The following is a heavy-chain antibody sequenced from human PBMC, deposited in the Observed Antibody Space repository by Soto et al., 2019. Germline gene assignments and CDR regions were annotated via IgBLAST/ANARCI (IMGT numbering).Heavy chain of an antibody. V-gene: IGHV4-61*01. CDR3: ARDRYYYDSSGYGWFDP. J-gene: IGHJ5*02. CDR2: IYYSGST. CDR1: GGSVSSGSYY. D-gene: IGHD3-22*01. Sequence: QVQLQESGPGLVKPSETLSLTCTVSGGSVSSGSYYWSWIRQPPGKGLEWIGYIYYSGSTNYNPSLKSRVTISVDTFKNQFSLKLSSVTAADTAVYYCARDRYYYDSSGYGWFDPWGQGTLVTVSS.